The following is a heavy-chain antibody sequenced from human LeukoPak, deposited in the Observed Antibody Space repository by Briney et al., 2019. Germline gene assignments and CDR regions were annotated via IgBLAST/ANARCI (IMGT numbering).Heavy chain of an antibody. J-gene: IGHJ4*02. D-gene: IGHD3-10*01. CDR2: ISGSGGST. V-gene: IGHV3-23*01. Sequence: PGGSLRLSCAASGFTFSSYAMSWVRQAPGKGLEWVSAISGSGGSTYDADSMKGRFTISRDNSKNTLYLQMNSLRAEDTAVYYCARDVSGEVFSPGYYFDYWGQGTLVTVSS. CDR3: ARDVSGEVFSPGYYFDY. CDR1: GFTFSSYA.